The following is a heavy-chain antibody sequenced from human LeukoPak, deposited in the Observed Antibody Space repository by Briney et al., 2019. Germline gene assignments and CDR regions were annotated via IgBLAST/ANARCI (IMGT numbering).Heavy chain of an antibody. J-gene: IGHJ5*02. CDR3: YAGYSSGWSNWFGP. V-gene: IGHV4-34*08. D-gene: IGHD6-19*01. Sequence: GSLRLSCAASGFTFSSYAMSWVRQPPGKGLEWIGEINHSISTNYNPSLKSRVHISVDTSKTQFSLQLSSVTAADTAVYYCYAGYSSGWSNWFGPWGQGTLVTVSS. CDR1: GFTFSSYA. CDR2: INHSIST.